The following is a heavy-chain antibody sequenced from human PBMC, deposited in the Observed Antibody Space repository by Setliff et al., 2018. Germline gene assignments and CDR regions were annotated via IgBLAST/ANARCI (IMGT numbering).Heavy chain of an antibody. D-gene: IGHD3-3*01. CDR2: IYYSGST. CDR3: ARGRNFWSGYYYTDYFQH. J-gene: IGHJ1*01. CDR1: GGSISSYY. Sequence: PSETLSLTCTVSGGSISSYYWSWIRQPPGKGLEWIGYIYYSGSTNYNPSLKSRVTISVDTSKNQFSLKLSSVTAADTAVYYCARGRNFWSGYYYTDYFQHWGQGTLVTVSS. V-gene: IGHV4-59*12.